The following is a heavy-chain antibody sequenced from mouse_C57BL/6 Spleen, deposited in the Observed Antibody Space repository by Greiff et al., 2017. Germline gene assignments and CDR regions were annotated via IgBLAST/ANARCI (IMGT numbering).Heavy chain of an antibody. CDR2: ISSGSSTI. J-gene: IGHJ3*01. V-gene: IGHV5-17*01. CDR3: ARGSGPAWFAY. Sequence: EVNVVESGGGLVKPGGSLKLSCAASGFTFSDYGMHWVRQAPEKGLEWVAYISSGSSTIYYADTVKGRFTISRDNAKNPLFLQMTSLRSEDTAMYYCARGSGPAWFAYWGQGTLVTVSA. D-gene: IGHD3-2*02. CDR1: GFTFSDYG.